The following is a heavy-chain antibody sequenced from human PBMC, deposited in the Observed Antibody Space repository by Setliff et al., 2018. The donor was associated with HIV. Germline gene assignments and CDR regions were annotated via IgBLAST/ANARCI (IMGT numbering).Heavy chain of an antibody. D-gene: IGHD6-6*01. Sequence: GGSLRLSCAASGFTFSDYYMSWIRQAPGKGLEWVSYISSSGTNIYYVDSVKGRFTISRDNAKNSLYLQMNSLRAEDTAVYYCAREILSSSATDYWGQGTLVTVSS. CDR3: AREILSSSATDY. J-gene: IGHJ4*02. CDR1: GFTFSDYY. V-gene: IGHV3-11*04. CDR2: ISSSGTNI.